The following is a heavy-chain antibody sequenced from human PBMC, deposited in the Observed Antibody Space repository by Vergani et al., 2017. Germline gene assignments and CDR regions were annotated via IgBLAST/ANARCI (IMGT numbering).Heavy chain of an antibody. V-gene: IGHV3-9*01. CDR1: GITFWKFG. Sequence: EVDLVESGGGLAQPGGSLRLSCEASGITFWKFGMHWVRQGPGKGLEWVSGISWNSGAVDYADSVRGRFTISRDNAKNTLYLQMNSLRAEDTAVYYCARDLLPNYDFWSGYSHAYYYYGGMDVWGQGTTVTVSS. J-gene: IGHJ6*02. CDR2: ISWNSGAV. CDR3: ARDLLPNYDFWSGYSHAYYYYGGMDV. D-gene: IGHD3-3*01.